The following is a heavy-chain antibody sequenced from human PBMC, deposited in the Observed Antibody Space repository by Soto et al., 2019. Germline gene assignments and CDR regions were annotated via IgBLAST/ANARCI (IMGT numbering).Heavy chain of an antibody. CDR2: IYPGDSNT. J-gene: IGHJ4*02. CDR3: ARQGYCSSTACYTVDY. CDR1: GYSFTNYW. Sequence: ESLKISCNGSGYSFTNYWIGWVRQMPGKGLEWMGIIYPGDSNTRYSPPFQGQVTISADKSISTAYLQWGSLTASDTAMYYCARQGYCSSTACYTVDYWGQGTLVTVSS. D-gene: IGHD2-2*02. V-gene: IGHV5-51*01.